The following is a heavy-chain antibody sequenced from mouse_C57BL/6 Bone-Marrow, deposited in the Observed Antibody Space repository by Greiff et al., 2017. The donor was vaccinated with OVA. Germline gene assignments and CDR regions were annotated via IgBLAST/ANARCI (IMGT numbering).Heavy chain of an antibody. CDR3: ARSGAYYYGSSYRFAY. CDR2: IYPRSGNT. CDR1: GYTFTSYG. Sequence: QVQLKESGAELARPGASVKLSCKASGYTFTSYGISWVKQRTGQGLEWIGEIYPRSGNTYYNEKFKGKATLTADKSSSTAYMELRSLTSEDSAVYFCARSGAYYYGSSYRFAYWGQGTLVTVSA. D-gene: IGHD1-1*01. J-gene: IGHJ3*01. V-gene: IGHV1-81*01.